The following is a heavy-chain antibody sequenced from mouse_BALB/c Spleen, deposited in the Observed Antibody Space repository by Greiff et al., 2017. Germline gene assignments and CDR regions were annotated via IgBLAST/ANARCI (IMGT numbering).Heavy chain of an antibody. J-gene: IGHJ3*01. CDR3: ASYDYDEAAWFAY. CDR2: IDPANGNT. CDR1: GFNIKDTY. Sequence: EVQLQQSGAELVKPGASVKLSCTASGFNIKDTYMHWVKQRPEQGLEWIGRIDPANGNTKYDPKFQGKATITADTSSNTAYLQLSSLTSEDTAVYYCASYDYDEAAWFAYWGQGTLVTVSA. V-gene: IGHV14-3*02. D-gene: IGHD2-4*01.